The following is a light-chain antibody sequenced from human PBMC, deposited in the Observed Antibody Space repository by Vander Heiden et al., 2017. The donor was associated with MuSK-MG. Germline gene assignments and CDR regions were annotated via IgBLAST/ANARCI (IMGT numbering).Light chain of an antibody. CDR1: QDIRSD. V-gene: IGKV1-6*01. CDR2: AAS. CDR3: RQDFNFPRT. J-gene: IGKJ1*01. Sequence: AIQITQSPSSLSASVGDRVTITCRASQDIRSDLGWYQQKPGKAPKVLIYAASTLHRGVPSRFSGRGSGTEFTFTINSLQPEDFATYYCRQDFNFPRTFGQGTTVDIK.